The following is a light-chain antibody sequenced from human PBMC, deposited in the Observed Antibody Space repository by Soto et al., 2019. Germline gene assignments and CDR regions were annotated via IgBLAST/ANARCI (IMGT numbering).Light chain of an antibody. Sequence: DIQMTQSPSSLSASVGDRVTITCRASQSISSYLNWYQQKPGKAPKLLIYAASRSQSGVPSRFSGGGAGTEVNLTISSLQPEYFATYYCQQSYSTPLTFGGGTKVEIK. V-gene: IGKV1-39*01. J-gene: IGKJ4*01. CDR3: QQSYSTPLT. CDR2: AAS. CDR1: QSISSY.